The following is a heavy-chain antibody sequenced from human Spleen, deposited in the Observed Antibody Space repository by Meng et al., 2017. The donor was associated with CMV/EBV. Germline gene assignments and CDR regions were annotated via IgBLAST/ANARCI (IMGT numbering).Heavy chain of an antibody. J-gene: IGHJ4*02. CDR2: INTDTGSP. CDR3: ATDDPNYYGSGSYPFHY. D-gene: IGHD3-10*01. CDR1: GYTFTDHS. V-gene: IGHV7-4-1*02. Sequence: QIQLVQSGSELKQPGASVKITRNAVGYTFTDHSINWGRQAPGQELQWIGGINTDTGSPTYAQGFTGRFVFSFDTSVSTTYLQINSLKAGDTALYYCATDDPNYYGSGSYPFHYWGQGTLVTVSS.